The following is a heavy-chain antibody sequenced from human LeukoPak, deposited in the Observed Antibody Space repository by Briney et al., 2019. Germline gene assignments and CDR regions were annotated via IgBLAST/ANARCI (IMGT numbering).Heavy chain of an antibody. CDR2: IYYSGST. CDR3: ARHDGSSWYYAFDV. Sequence: PSETLSLTCTVSGGSISSYYWSWIRQPPGKGLEWIGYIYYSGSTNYSPSLKSRVTIPLDTSKNQFSLKLSSVTAADTAVYYCARHDGSSWYYAFDVWGQGTMVTVSS. V-gene: IGHV4-59*08. J-gene: IGHJ3*01. D-gene: IGHD6-13*01. CDR1: GGSISSYY.